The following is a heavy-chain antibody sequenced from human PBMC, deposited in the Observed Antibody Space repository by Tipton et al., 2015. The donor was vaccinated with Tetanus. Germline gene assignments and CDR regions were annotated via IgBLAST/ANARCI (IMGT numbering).Heavy chain of an antibody. V-gene: IGHV4-61*08. J-gene: IGHJ4*02. CDR2: IYYSGST. CDR3: ARGTGDY. D-gene: IGHD1-14*01. CDR1: GGSMSSSGYY. Sequence: GSLRLSCTVSGGSMSSSGYYWSWIRQPPGKGLEWIGYIYYSGSTNYNPSLKSRVTISVDTSKNQFSLKLSSVTAADTAVYYCARGTGDYWGQGTLVTVSS.